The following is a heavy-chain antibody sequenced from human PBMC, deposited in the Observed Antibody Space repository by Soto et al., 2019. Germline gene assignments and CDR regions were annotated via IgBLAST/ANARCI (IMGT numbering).Heavy chain of an antibody. D-gene: IGHD3-9*01. CDR3: GKAGGSELRYFDWPEVGV. Sequence: QVHVVESGGGVVQPGTSLRLSCTASGVSFFNYGFAWIRQAPGKGLEWVAVVTYDSSEKYYADSVKGRFTISRDNSKNTVYQQMDSLQHNDSALYYCGKAGGSELRYFDWPEVGVWGQGTLVTVSS. CDR1: GVSFFNYG. V-gene: IGHV3-30*18. J-gene: IGHJ4*02. CDR2: VTYDSSEK.